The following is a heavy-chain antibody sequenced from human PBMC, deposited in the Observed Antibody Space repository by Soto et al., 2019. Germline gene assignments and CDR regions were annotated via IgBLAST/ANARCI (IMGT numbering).Heavy chain of an antibody. J-gene: IGHJ4*02. V-gene: IGHV3-23*01. CDR2: ISGSGGST. D-gene: IGHD2-2*01. CDR3: AKDAGPRYLVVVPAAMGDDY. Sequence: EVQLLESGGGLVQPGGSLRLSCAASGFTFSSYAMSWVRQAPGKGLEWVSAISGSGGSTYYADSVKGRFTISRDNSKNTLYLQMYSLRADDTPVYYCAKDAGPRYLVVVPAAMGDDYWGQGTLVTVSS. CDR1: GFTFSSYA.